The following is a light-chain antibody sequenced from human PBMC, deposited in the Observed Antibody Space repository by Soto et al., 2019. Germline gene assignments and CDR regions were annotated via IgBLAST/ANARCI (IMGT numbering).Light chain of an antibody. V-gene: IGKV1-5*03. J-gene: IGKJ1*01. CDR2: EAS. CDR3: QQYNGYWT. CDR1: QSISGS. Sequence: DIQMTQSPSTLSASVGDRVTITCRASQSISGSLAWYQQKPGKAPKLLIYEASNLKSGVPSRFSGSGSGTEYTLTISSLQPDDSASYYCQQYNGYWTLGQGTRVDIK.